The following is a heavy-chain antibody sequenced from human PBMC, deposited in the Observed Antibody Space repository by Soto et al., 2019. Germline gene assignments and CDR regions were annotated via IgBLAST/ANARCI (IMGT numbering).Heavy chain of an antibody. CDR1: GFTFSSYA. CDR3: AKDLYHDSSSYLFFDY. CDR2: ISGSGGST. J-gene: IGHJ4*02. Sequence: GGSLRLSCAASGFTFSSYAMSWVRQAPGKGLEWVSAISGSGGSTYYADSVKGRFTISRDNSKNTLYLQMNSLRAEDTAVYYCAKDLYHDSSSYLFFDYWGQGTLVTVSS. V-gene: IGHV3-23*01. D-gene: IGHD3-22*01.